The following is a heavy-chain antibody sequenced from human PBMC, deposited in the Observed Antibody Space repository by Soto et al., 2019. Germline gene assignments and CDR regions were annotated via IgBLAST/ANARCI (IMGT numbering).Heavy chain of an antibody. CDR2: IWYDGSNK. J-gene: IGHJ4*02. Sequence: GGSLRLSCAASGFTFSSYGMHWVRQAPGKGLEWVAVIWYDGSNKYYADSVKGRFTISRDNSKNTLYLQMNSLRAEDTAVYYCARDSSRGYSYGTYCGYWGKRSMVAVSS. CDR3: ARDSSRGYSYGTYCGY. V-gene: IGHV3-33*01. CDR1: GFTFSSYG. D-gene: IGHD5-18*01.